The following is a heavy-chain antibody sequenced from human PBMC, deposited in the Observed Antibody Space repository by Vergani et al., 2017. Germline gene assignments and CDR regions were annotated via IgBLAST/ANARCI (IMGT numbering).Heavy chain of an antibody. J-gene: IGHJ2*01. CDR1: GFTFFNFA. CDR3: VKDIAASGNYWYFDL. V-gene: IGHV3-23*01. D-gene: IGHD6-13*01. Sequence: EVQLLESGGALVQPGGSLRLSCAASGFTFFNFAMGWVRQAPGKGLEWVSSISMSGDISYYADSVKGRFTISRDNSKNTLYLQMNSLRAEDTALYYCVKDIAASGNYWYFDLWGRGTLVTVSS. CDR2: ISMSGDIS.